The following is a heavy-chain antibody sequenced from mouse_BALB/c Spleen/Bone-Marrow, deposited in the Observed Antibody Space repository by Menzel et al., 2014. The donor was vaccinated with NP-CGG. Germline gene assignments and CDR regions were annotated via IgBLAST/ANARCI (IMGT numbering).Heavy chain of an antibody. V-gene: IGHV4-1*02. J-gene: IGHJ2*01. CDR1: GFDFSRYW. CDR3: ARLYYYGNFAY. CDR2: INPDSSTI. Sequence: EVQLQESGGGLVQPGGSLKPSCAASGFDFSRYWMSWVRQAPGKGLEWIGEINPDSSTINYTPSLKDKFIISRDNAKNMLYLQMSKVRSEDTALYYCARLYYYGNFAYWGQGTTLTVSS. D-gene: IGHD1-1*01.